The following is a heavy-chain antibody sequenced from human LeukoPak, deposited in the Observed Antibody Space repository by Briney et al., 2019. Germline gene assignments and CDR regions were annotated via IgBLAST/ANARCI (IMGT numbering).Heavy chain of an antibody. D-gene: IGHD2-15*01. Sequence: SQTLSLTCAISGDSVSSNSAAWNWITQSPSRGLEWLGRTYYRSKWYTYYAVSVKSRITINPDTSKNQFSLQLNSVSPEDTAVYYCARGKGGHLDSWGQGTLVTVSS. CDR1: GDSVSSNSAA. CDR2: TYYRSKWYT. CDR3: ARGKGGHLDS. V-gene: IGHV6-1*01. J-gene: IGHJ4*02.